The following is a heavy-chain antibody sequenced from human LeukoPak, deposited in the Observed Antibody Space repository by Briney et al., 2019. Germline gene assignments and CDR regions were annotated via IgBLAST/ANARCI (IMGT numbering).Heavy chain of an antibody. CDR2: ITTYKGNM. Sequence: ASVKISCKASGYIFSSHGISWVRQAPGEGLEWMGWITTYKGNMAYAPKFQGRVTMTEDTSTDTAYMELSSLRSEDTAVYYCATGRLGWELHNWFDPWGQGTLVTVSS. J-gene: IGHJ5*02. D-gene: IGHD1-26*01. CDR3: ATGRLGWELHNWFDP. V-gene: IGHV1-18*01. CDR1: GYIFSSHG.